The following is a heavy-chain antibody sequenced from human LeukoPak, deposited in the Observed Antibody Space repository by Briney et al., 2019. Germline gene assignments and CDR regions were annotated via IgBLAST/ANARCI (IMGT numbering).Heavy chain of an antibody. CDR3: ARVYSYGHYYYYGMDV. Sequence: GRSLRLSCAASGFTFSSYGMHWVRQAPGKGLEWVAVIWYDGSNKYYADSVKGRFTISRVNSKNTLYLQMNSLRAEDTAVYYCARVYSYGHYYYYGMDVWGQGTRVTVSS. CDR2: IWYDGSNK. CDR1: GFTFSSYG. D-gene: IGHD5-18*01. V-gene: IGHV3-33*01. J-gene: IGHJ6*02.